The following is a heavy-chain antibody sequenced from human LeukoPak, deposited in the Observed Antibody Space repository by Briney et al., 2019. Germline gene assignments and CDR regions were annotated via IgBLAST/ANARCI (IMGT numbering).Heavy chain of an antibody. CDR3: ARITAMVDY. CDR1: GGSISSGGYY. Sequence: SETLSLTCTIPGGSISSGGYYWSWIRQPPGKGLEWIGYIYYSGSTYYNPSLKSRVTISVDTSKNQFSLKLSSVTAADTAVYYCARITAMVDYWGQGTLVTVSS. V-gene: IGHV4-30-4*01. CDR2: IYYSGST. J-gene: IGHJ4*02. D-gene: IGHD5-18*01.